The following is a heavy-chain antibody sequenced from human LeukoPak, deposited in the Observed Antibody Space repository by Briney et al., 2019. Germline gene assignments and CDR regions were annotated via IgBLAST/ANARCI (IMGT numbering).Heavy chain of an antibody. Sequence: KPSETLSLTCTVSGGSISSYYWSWIRQPAGKGLEWIGRIYTSGSTNYNPSLKSRVTMSVDTSKNQFSLKLSSVTAADTAVYYCASQPYSGYGGNNWFDPWGQGTLVTVSS. CDR2: IYTSGST. CDR1: GGSISSYY. V-gene: IGHV4-4*07. CDR3: ASQPYSGYGGNNWFDP. D-gene: IGHD5-12*01. J-gene: IGHJ5*02.